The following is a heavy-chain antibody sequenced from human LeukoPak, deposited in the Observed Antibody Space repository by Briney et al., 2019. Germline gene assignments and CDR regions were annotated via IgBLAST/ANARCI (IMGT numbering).Heavy chain of an antibody. J-gene: IGHJ4*02. CDR2: ISGSGGST. CDR3: AKEPPLGYCSSASCYADY. V-gene: IGHV3-23*01. D-gene: IGHD2-2*01. Sequence: GGSLRLSCAASGFTFSSYAMSWVRQAPGKGLEWVSAISGSGGSTFYADSVKGRFTISRDISKNTLYLQMNSLRAEDTAIYYCAKEPPLGYCSSASCYADYWGQGTLVTVSS. CDR1: GFTFSSYA.